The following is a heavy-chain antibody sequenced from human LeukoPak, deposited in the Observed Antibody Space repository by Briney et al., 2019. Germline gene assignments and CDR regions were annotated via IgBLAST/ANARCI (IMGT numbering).Heavy chain of an antibody. CDR2: IYYSGST. CDR1: GGSISSSSYY. V-gene: IGHV4-39*01. CDR3: ARGRLLLWFGELPPRSRHPHHRAGYMDV. Sequence: SETLSLTCTVSGGSISSSSYYWGWIRQPPGKGLEWIGSIYYSGSTYYNPSLKSRVTISVDTSKNQFSLKLSSVTAADTAVYYCARGRLLLWFGELPPRSRHPHHRAGYMDVWGKGTTVTVSS. D-gene: IGHD3-10*01. J-gene: IGHJ6*03.